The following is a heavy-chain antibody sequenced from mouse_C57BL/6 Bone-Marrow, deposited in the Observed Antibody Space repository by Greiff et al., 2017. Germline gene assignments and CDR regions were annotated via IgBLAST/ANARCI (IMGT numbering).Heavy chain of an antibody. J-gene: IGHJ3*01. CDR1: GYAFSSSW. V-gene: IGHV1-82*01. Sequence: VQRVESGPELVKPGASVKISCKASGYAFSSSWMNWVKQRPGKGLEWIGRIYPGDGDTNYNGKFKGKATLTADKSSSTAYMQLSSLTSEDSAVYFCAREGWLLTWFAYWGQGTLVTVSA. CDR2: IYPGDGDT. D-gene: IGHD2-3*01. CDR3: AREGWLLTWFAY.